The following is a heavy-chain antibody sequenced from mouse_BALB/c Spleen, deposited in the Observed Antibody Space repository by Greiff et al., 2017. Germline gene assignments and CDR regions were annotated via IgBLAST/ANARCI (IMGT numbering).Heavy chain of an antibody. V-gene: IGHV6-6*02. CDR1: GFTFSNYW. CDR2: IRLKSNNYAT. Sequence: DVQLVESGGGLVQPGGSMKLSCVASGFTFSNYWMNWVRQSPEKGLEWVAEIRLKSNNYATHYAESVKGRFTISRDDSKSSVYLQMNNLRAEDTGIYYCTRVLRPNYYAMDYWGQGTSVTVSS. CDR3: TRVLRPNYYAMDY. J-gene: IGHJ4*01. D-gene: IGHD1-2*01.